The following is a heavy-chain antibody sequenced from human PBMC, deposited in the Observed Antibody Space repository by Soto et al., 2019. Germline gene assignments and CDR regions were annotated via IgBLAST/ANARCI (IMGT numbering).Heavy chain of an antibody. CDR1: GFTFSSYD. Sequence: EVQLVESGGGLVQPGGSLRLSCAASGFTFSSYDMHWGRQATGKGLEWVSAIGTAGDTYYPGSVKGRFTISRENAKNSLYLQMNSLRAGDTAVYYCARGPYSSGYYFDYWGQGTLVTVSS. CDR3: ARGPYSSGYYFDY. D-gene: IGHD6-19*01. J-gene: IGHJ4*02. CDR2: IGTAGDT. V-gene: IGHV3-13*01.